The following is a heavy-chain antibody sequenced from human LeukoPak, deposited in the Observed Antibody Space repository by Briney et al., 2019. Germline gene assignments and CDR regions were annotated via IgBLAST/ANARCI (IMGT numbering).Heavy chain of an antibody. V-gene: IGHV1-2*02. J-gene: IGHJ4*02. CDR3: ARWGRAVATTAGADY. CDR2: INPNSGGT. Sequence: ASVKVSCKASGYTFTGYYMHWVRQAPGQGLEWMGWINPNSGGTNYAQKFQGRVAMTRDTSISTAYMELSRLRSDDTAVYYCARWGRAVATTAGADYWGQGTLVTVSS. D-gene: IGHD5-12*01. CDR1: GYTFTGYY.